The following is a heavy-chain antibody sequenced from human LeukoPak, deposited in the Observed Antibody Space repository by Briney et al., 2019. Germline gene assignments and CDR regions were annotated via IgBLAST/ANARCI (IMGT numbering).Heavy chain of an antibody. D-gene: IGHD6-19*01. CDR2: ISGSGNSI. CDR3: AREPRLAVY. Sequence: GGSLRLSCAASGFTFSNYAMSWIRQAPGKGLEFISYISGSGNSIVYADSVKGRFTISRDNAKNSLYLQMNSLRDEDTAVYYCAREPRLAVYWGQGTLVTVSS. V-gene: IGHV3-11*01. J-gene: IGHJ4*02. CDR1: GFTFSNYA.